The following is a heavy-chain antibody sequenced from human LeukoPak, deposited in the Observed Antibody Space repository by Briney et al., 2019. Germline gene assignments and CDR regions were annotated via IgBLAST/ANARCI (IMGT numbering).Heavy chain of an antibody. D-gene: IGHD2-21*02. V-gene: IGHV4-4*08. CDR2: IYRSGDT. Sequence: PETLSLTCTVSDDSINTYYWSWIRQPPGKALECIGYIYRSGDTNSNPSLKSRVTMSLDTSNRQFSLQLRSVTAADTAVYFCARTARVFDHWGQGLLVTVSS. CDR1: DDSINTYY. J-gene: IGHJ4*02. CDR3: ARTARVFDH.